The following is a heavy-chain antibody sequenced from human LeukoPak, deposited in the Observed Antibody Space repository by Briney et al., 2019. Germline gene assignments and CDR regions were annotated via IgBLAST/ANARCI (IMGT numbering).Heavy chain of an antibody. J-gene: IGHJ4*02. CDR3: ARASSRPYSSSWYSDY. V-gene: IGHV3-74*01. Sequence: PGGSLRLSCVASGFTFSRYWMHWVRQAPGKGLVWVSRINSDGSSTSYADSVKGRFTISRDNAKNTLYLQMNSLRAEDTAVYYCARASSRPYSSSWYSDYWGQGTLVTVSS. CDR2: INSDGSST. CDR1: GFTFSRYW. D-gene: IGHD6-13*01.